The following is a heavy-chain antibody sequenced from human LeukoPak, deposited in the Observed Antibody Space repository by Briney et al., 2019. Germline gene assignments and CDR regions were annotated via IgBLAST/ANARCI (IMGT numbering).Heavy chain of an antibody. D-gene: IGHD3-3*01. CDR1: GGSISNSSSDY. CDR3: ARHLEYTTSGKAFDV. V-gene: IGHV4-39*01. J-gene: IGHJ3*01. CDR2: IYYTGST. Sequence: SETLSLTCTVSGGSISNSSSDYWAWIRQPPGKGLEWIGNIYYTGSTYYTSSLKSRVTMSVDTSKNVFSLTLKSLTSADTAVYYCARHLEYTTSGKAFDVWGQGTLVSVSS.